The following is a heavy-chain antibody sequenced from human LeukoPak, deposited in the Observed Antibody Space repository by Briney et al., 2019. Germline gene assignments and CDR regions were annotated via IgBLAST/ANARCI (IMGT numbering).Heavy chain of an antibody. Sequence: PGGSLRLSCAASGFTFSSYGMHWVRQAPGKGLEWVAVIWYDGSNKYYADSVKGRFTISRDNSKNTLYLQMNSLRAEDTAVYYCARGSTYYYDSSGYSEKDYWGQGTLVTASS. CDR1: GFTFSSYG. J-gene: IGHJ4*02. V-gene: IGHV3-33*01. D-gene: IGHD3-22*01. CDR2: IWYDGSNK. CDR3: ARGSTYYYDSSGYSEKDY.